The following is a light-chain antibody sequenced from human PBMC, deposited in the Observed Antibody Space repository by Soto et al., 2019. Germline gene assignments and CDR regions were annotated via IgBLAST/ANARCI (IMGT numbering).Light chain of an antibody. V-gene: IGKV1-39*01. Sequence: DIKRTQSPTSLSVSVGDRVTITCWASQSITTYLNWYRQKTGKAPKLLIYVASALHSGVPSRFSGSGSGTEFTLTISRLQPEDFATYYCQQANSFTITFGQWTRLEIK. J-gene: IGKJ5*01. CDR2: VAS. CDR3: QQANSFTIT. CDR1: QSITTY.